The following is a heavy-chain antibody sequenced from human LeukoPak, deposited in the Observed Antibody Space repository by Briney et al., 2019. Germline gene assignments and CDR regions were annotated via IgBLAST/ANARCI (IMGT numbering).Heavy chain of an antibody. CDR1: GFTFSSSA. Sequence: PGGSLRLSCAASGFTFSSSAMSWVRQAPGKGLEWVSAIIGGGNITFYSDSVKGRFTISRDNSKNTLYLQMNSLRAEDTAIYYCAKDEGTTPFYYYYMDVWGKGTSVTVSS. D-gene: IGHD1-7*01. J-gene: IGHJ6*03. CDR2: IIGGGNIT. V-gene: IGHV3-23*01. CDR3: AKDEGTTPFYYYYMDV.